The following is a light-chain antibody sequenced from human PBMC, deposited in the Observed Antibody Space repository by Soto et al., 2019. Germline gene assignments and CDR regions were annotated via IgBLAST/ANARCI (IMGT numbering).Light chain of an antibody. CDR1: QSVSSSY. CDR2: GTS. Sequence: EIVLTQSPGTLSLSPGERATLSCRASQSVSSSYLAWYQQKPGQAPRLLIYGTSKRATGIPDRFSGSGSGTDFTLTSSRLEPEDFAVYYCQQYDRSPWTFGQGTKVEIK. J-gene: IGKJ1*01. V-gene: IGKV3-20*01. CDR3: QQYDRSPWT.